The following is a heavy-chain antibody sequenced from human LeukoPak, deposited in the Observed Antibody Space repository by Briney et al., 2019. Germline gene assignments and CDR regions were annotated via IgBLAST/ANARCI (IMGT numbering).Heavy chain of an antibody. CDR2: INPNSGGT. CDR3: AKDQQYYYGSGFDY. Sequence: ASVKVSCKASGYTFTGYYMHWVRQAPGQGLEWMGWINPNSGGTNYAQKFQGRVTMTRDTSISTAYMELSRLRSDDTAVYYCAKDQQYYYGSGFDYWGQGTLVTVSS. V-gene: IGHV1-2*02. CDR1: GYTFTGYY. J-gene: IGHJ4*02. D-gene: IGHD3-10*01.